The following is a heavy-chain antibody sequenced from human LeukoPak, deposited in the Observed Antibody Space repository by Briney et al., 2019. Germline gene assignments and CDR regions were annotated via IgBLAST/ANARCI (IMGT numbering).Heavy chain of an antibody. CDR2: ISSDGIKK. J-gene: IGHJ4*02. Sequence: GGSLRLSCAASGFTFSNYAIHWVRQAPGKGLEWVAVISSDGIKKSYADSVKGRFTIFRDNSKNTLYLQMNSLRSEDTAVYYCTRGARKVDDYGGFFDFWGQGTLVTVSS. V-gene: IGHV3-30*04. D-gene: IGHD4-17*01. CDR1: GFTFSNYA. CDR3: TRGARKVDDYGGFFDF.